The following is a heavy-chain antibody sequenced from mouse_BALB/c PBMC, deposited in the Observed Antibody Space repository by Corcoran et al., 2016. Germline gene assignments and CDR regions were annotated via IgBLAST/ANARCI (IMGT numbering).Heavy chain of an antibody. J-gene: IGHJ2*01. D-gene: IGHD2-3*01. CDR2: INTYTEEP. Sequence: QIQLVQSGHELKKPGETVKISCKASGYTFTNFGVIWVKQAPGTGLKYMGWINTYTEEPTYVDDFKGRFAFSLETSARTAYLQINNLKNEDTATYFCARWGYYSLDFGGQGTTLTVSS. V-gene: IGHV9-3-1*01. CDR3: ARWGYYSLDF. CDR1: GYTFTNFG.